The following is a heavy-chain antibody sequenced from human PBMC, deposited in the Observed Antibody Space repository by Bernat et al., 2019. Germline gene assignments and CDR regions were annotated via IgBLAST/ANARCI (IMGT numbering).Heavy chain of an antibody. CDR3: ARDGDPLYSYGY. V-gene: IGHV1-3*01. J-gene: IGHJ4*02. Sequence: QVQLVQSGAEVKKPGASVKVSCKASGYTFTSYAMHWVRQAPGQRLEWMGWINAGNGNTKYSQKFQGRVTITRDTSASTAYMELSSLRSEDTAVYYCARDGDPLYSYGYWGQGTLVTVSS. CDR2: INAGNGNT. D-gene: IGHD5-18*01. CDR1: GYTFTSYA.